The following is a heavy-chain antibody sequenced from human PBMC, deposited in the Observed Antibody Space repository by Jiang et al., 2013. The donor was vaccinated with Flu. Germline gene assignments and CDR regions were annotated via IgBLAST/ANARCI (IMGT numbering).Heavy chain of an antibody. V-gene: IGHV3-23*01. CDR3: AKLRERYYYYYGMDV. CDR2: ISGSGGST. Sequence: WVRQAPGKGLEWVSAISGSGGSTYYADSVKGRFTISRDNSKNTLYLQMNSLRAEDTAVYYCAKLRERYYYYYGMDVWGQGTTVTVSS. J-gene: IGHJ6*02. D-gene: IGHD1-26*01.